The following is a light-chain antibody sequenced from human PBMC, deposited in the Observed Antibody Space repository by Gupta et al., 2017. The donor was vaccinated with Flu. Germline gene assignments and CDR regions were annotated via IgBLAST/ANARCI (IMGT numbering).Light chain of an antibody. V-gene: IGKV3D-20*01. J-gene: IGKJ1*01. CDR3: QQYGSSPT. CDR1: QSVSSRY. Sequence: PVTLSLSPGERATLSCGASQSVSSRYLAWYQHKPGLAPRLLIYDASTRASGIPDRFSGSGSGTDFTLTISRREPEDFAVYYWQQYGSSPTFGQGTKVEIK. CDR2: DAS.